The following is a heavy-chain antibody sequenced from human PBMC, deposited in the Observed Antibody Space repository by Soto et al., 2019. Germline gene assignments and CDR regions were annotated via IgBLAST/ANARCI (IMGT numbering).Heavy chain of an antibody. Sequence: SETLSLTCAVYGGSFSGYYWSWIRQPPGKGLEWIGEINHSGSTNYNPSLKSRVTISVDTSKNQFSLKLSSVTAADTAVYYCARTRATVKTFDYWGQGTLVTV. CDR2: INHSGST. CDR1: GGSFSGYY. J-gene: IGHJ4*02. V-gene: IGHV4-34*01. D-gene: IGHD4-17*01. CDR3: ARTRATVKTFDY.